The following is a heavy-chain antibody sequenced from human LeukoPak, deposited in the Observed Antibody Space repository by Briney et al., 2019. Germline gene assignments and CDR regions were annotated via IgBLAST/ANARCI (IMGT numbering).Heavy chain of an antibody. V-gene: IGHV1-46*01. CDR2: INPSGGST. J-gene: IGHJ5*02. CDR1: GYTFTSYY. Sequence: ASVKVSCKASGYTFTSYYMHWVRQAPGQGLEWMGIINPSGGSTSYAQKFQGRVTMTRDMSTSTVYMELSSLRYEDTAVYYCARAPGIAAAGKVWFDPWGQGTLVTVYS. CDR3: ARAPGIAAAGKVWFDP. D-gene: IGHD6-13*01.